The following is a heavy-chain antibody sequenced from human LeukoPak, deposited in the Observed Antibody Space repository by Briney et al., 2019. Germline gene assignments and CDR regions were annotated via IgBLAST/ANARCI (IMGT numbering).Heavy chain of an antibody. CDR3: AKVGDYYGSGKYSNFDY. J-gene: IGHJ4*02. CDR2: ISGSGSTT. Sequence: GGSLRLSCAASGFTFSSYAMTWVRQAPGKGLEWVSAISGSGSTTYYADSVKGRFTISRDNSKNTLYLQMSSLRTEDTAVYYCAKVGDYYGSGKYSNFDYWGQGTLVTVSS. D-gene: IGHD3-10*01. V-gene: IGHV3-23*01. CDR1: GFTFSSYA.